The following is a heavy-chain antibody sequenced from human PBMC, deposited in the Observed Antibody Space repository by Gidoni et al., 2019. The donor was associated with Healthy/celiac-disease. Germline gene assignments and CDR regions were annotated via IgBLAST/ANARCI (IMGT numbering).Heavy chain of an antibody. Sequence: EVQLVESGGGLVKPGGSLRLSCAASGFTFSSYSMNWVRQAPGKGLEWVPSISSSSSYIYYADSVKGRFTISRDNAKTSLYLQMNSRRAEDTAVYYGARVLFETTENLAEYYYYGIDVWGQGTTVTVSS. J-gene: IGHJ6*02. D-gene: IGHD4-4*01. V-gene: IGHV3-21*01. CDR3: ARVLFETTENLAEYYYYGIDV. CDR1: GFTFSSYS. CDR2: ISSSSSYI.